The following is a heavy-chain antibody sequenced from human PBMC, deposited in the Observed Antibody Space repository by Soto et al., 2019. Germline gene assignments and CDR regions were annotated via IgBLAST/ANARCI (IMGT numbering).Heavy chain of an antibody. CDR1: GFTFSSYA. J-gene: IGHJ6*02. V-gene: IGHV3-23*01. CDR3: AKSYTAMVTNGMDV. D-gene: IGHD5-18*01. Sequence: GSLRLSCAASGFTFSSYAMSWVRQAPGKGLEWVSAISGSGGSTYYADSVKGRFTISRDNSKNTLYLQMNSLRAEDTAVYYCAKSYTAMVTNGMDVWGQGTTVTVSS. CDR2: ISGSGGST.